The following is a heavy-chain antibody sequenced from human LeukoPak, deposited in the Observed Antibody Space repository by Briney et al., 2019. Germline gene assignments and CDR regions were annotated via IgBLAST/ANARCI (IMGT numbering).Heavy chain of an antibody. V-gene: IGHV3-23*01. CDR2: ISGSGGST. Sequence: GGSLRLSCAASGFTFSSYAMSWVRQAPGKGLEWVSAISGSGGSTYYADSVKGRFTISRDNSKNTLYLQMNSPRAEDTAVYYCAKEGSPALVVIKVSQLYCFDYWGQGTLVTVSS. CDR1: GFTFSSYA. D-gene: IGHD3-22*01. J-gene: IGHJ4*02. CDR3: AKEGSPALVVIKVSQLYCFDY.